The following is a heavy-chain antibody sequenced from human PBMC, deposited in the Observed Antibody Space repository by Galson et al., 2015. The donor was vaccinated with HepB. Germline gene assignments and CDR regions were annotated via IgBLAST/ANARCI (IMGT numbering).Heavy chain of an antibody. D-gene: IGHD3-10*01. CDR3: ARDSLPGSYGKNWFDP. CDR2: IIPIFETA. CDR1: GGSFSSNT. J-gene: IGHJ5*02. V-gene: IGHV1-69*08. Sequence: SVKVSCKVSGGSFSSNTFSWVRQAPGQGLEWMGRIIPIFETANYAQKFQGRVTFNADKSATVVYMELSSLRSEDTAIYYCARDSLPGSYGKNWFDPWGQGTLVTVSS.